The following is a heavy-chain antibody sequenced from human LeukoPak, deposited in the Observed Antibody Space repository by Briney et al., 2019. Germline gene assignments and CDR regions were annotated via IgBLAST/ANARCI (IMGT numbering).Heavy chain of an antibody. CDR2: ISPHTGNT. Sequence: ASVTVSCKASGYTFSNYGIGWVRQAPGQGLEWMGWISPHTGNTNYAQRLQGRVTMTTDTSTSTAYMELRSLRSDDTAVYYCARRDYYFDNWGQGTLVTVSS. CDR3: ARRDYYFDN. J-gene: IGHJ4*02. CDR1: GYTFSNYG. V-gene: IGHV1-18*01.